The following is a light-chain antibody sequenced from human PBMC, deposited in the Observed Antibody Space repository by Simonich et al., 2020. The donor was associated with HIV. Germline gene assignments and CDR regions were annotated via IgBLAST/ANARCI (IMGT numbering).Light chain of an antibody. V-gene: IGKV3-15*01. CDR2: GAS. CDR3: QQYNNWPLF. Sequence: EIVMMQSPATLSVSPGERATLSCRASQSVRSNLAWYQQKPGQSPRLLIYGASTRATVIPAMFSGSGAGTEFTLTITSMQAEDFAVYYCQQYNNWPLFFGQGTKVEIK. J-gene: IGKJ2*01. CDR1: QSVRSN.